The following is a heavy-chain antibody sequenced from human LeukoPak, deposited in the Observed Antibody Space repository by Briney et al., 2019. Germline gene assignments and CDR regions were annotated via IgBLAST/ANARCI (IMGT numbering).Heavy chain of an antibody. CDR3: AKSSYSIFDY. CDR1: GGSVSDYY. V-gene: IGHV4-59*08. J-gene: IGHJ4*02. D-gene: IGHD5-18*01. CDR2: IYYSGST. Sequence: SETLSLTCTVSGGSVSDYYWSWIRQSPGKGLEWIGYIYYSGSTNYNPSLKSRVTISVDTSKNQFSLKLSSVTAADTAVYYCAKSSYSIFDYWGQGTLVTVSS.